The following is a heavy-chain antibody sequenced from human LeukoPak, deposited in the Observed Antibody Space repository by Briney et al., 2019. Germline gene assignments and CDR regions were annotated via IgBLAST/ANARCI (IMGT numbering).Heavy chain of an antibody. CDR1: GFTFSAYG. D-gene: IGHD6-13*01. V-gene: IGHV3-30*03. CDR2: ISYDGSKQ. Sequence: GGSLRLSCAASGFTFSAYGMHWVRQAPGKGLEWVAVISYDGSKQYYGDSVRGRFTISRDNSKNTLYLQMNSLRAEDTAVYYCARESVGYLAAAGDAFDIWGQGTMVTVSS. CDR3: ARESVGYLAAAGDAFDI. J-gene: IGHJ3*02.